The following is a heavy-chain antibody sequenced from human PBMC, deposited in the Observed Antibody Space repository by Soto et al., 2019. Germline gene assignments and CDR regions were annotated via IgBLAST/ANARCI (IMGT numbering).Heavy chain of an antibody. D-gene: IGHD3-9*01. J-gene: IGHJ4*02. V-gene: IGHV1-18*01. CDR2: ISAYNGNT. CDR1: GYTFTSYG. CDR3: ARWGDYDILTGYYYFDY. Sequence: QVQLVQSGAEVKKPGASVKVSCKASGYTFTSYGISCVRQAPGQGLEWMGWISAYNGNTNYAQKLQGRVTMTTDTSTRTAYMELRSLRSDDTAVYYCARWGDYDILTGYYYFDYCGQVTLVTVSS.